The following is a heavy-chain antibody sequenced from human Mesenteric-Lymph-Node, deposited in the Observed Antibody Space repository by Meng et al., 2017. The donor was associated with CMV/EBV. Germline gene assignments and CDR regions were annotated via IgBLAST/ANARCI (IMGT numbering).Heavy chain of an antibody. J-gene: IGHJ4*02. D-gene: IGHD5-24*01. CDR1: GDTFTNYS. CDR3: VRGGRDGYNYVLDY. V-gene: IGHV1-46*01. CDR2: INPRGDST. Sequence: ASGDTFTNYSFHWVRQVPGQGLEWMGLINPRGDSTSHAQKFQGRVTMTRDTSTSTVYMELSSLRSEDTAMYYCVRGGRDGYNYVLDYWGQGTLVTVSS.